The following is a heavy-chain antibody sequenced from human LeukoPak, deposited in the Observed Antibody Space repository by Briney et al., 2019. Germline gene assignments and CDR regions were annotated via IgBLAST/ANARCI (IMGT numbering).Heavy chain of an antibody. D-gene: IGHD2-15*01. CDR1: GFTFSSYA. CDR2: LSGSGAST. J-gene: IGHJ4*02. V-gene: IGHV3-23*01. CDR3: AKQKGYCSGGSCYYSDY. Sequence: GGSLRLSCAASGFTFSSYAMSWVRQAPGKRLEWVSTLSGSGASTSYADSVKGRFTISRDNSKNTLYLQMNRLRAEDTARYYCAKQKGYCSGGSCYYSDYWGQGTLVTVSS.